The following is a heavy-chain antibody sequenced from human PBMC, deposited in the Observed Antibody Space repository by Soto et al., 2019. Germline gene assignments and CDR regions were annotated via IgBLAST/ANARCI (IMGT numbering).Heavy chain of an antibody. V-gene: IGHV3-15*07. CDR3: THSWTFYADNTV. J-gene: IGHJ3*01. D-gene: IGHD3-3*02. CDR1: GFTFSLAW. Sequence: EEQLVESGGGLVKPGGSLRLSCAGSGFTFSLAWMNWVRQAPRKGLEWVGRIKSEGSGGTTDYAAPVKGRFTISRDDSINTLYLQMNNLKTEDTAVYYCTHSWTFYADNTVWGQGKMVTVSS. CDR2: IKSEGSGGTT.